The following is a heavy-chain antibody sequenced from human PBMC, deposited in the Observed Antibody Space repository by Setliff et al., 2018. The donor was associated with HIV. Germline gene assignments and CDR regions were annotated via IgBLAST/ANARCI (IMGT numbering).Heavy chain of an antibody. CDR2: MNPNSGNR. D-gene: IGHD3-22*01. CDR1: GYSFTNYY. J-gene: IGHJ4*02. CDR3: ARGRGRYYDSRSYLDY. V-gene: IGHV1-8*03. Sequence: ASVKVSCKASGYSFTNYYIHWVRQATGQGLEWMGWMNPNSGNRGYAQKFQGRVTISRNTSISTAYMELSGLRSEDTAVYYCARGRGRYYDSRSYLDYWGQGTLVTVSS.